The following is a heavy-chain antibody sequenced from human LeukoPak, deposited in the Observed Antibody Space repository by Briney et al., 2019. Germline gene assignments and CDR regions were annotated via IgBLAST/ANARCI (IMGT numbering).Heavy chain of an antibody. Sequence: SETLSLTCTVSGGSISSYYWSWIRQPPGKGLEWIGYIYFSGSTNYNPSLKSRVTISVDTSKNQFSLKMSSVTAADTAVYYCARVGYGSGSYYLTQTFDYWGQGALVTVSS. V-gene: IGHV4-59*01. J-gene: IGHJ4*02. D-gene: IGHD3-10*01. CDR2: IYFSGST. CDR3: ARVGYGSGSYYLTQTFDY. CDR1: GGSISSYY.